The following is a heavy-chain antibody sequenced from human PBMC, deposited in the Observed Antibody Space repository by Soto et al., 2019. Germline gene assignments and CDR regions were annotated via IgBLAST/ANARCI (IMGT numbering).Heavy chain of an antibody. CDR1: GFTFSSYG. V-gene: IGHV3-33*01. CDR2: IWYDGSNK. D-gene: IGHD5-12*01. J-gene: IGHJ4*02. CDR3: ASVEMATGGFDY. Sequence: PGGSLRLSCAASGFTFSSYGMHWVRQAPGKGLEWVAVIWYDGSNKYYADSVKGRFTISRDNSKNTLYLQMNSLRAEDTAVYYCASVEMATGGFDYWGQGTLVTVSS.